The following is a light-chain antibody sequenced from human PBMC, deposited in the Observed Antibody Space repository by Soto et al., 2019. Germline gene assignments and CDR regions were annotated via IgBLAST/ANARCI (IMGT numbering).Light chain of an antibody. CDR3: QNFRSSAIS. J-gene: IGKJ4*01. V-gene: IGKV1-13*02. CDR1: QGIGSA. Sequence: AIQLTQSPSSLSASVGDRVSITCRASQGIGSALAWYQLKPGAAPTLLIYDASTLESGVPSRFSGSRSGADFTLTISSLQPEDFATYYSQNFRSSAISFGGGTRVEIK. CDR2: DAS.